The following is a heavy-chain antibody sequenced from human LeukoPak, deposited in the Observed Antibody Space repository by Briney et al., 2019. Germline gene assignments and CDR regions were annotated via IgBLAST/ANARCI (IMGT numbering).Heavy chain of an antibody. CDR3: ARDFIAVASGISYYYYYMDV. D-gene: IGHD6-19*01. CDR2: INHSGST. Sequence: SETLSLTCAVYGGSFSGYYWSWIRQPPGKGLEWIGEINHSGSTNYNPSLKSRVTISVDTSKNQFSLKLSSVTAADTAVYYCARDFIAVASGISYYYYYMDVWGKGTTVTVSS. V-gene: IGHV4-34*01. CDR1: GGSFSGYY. J-gene: IGHJ6*03.